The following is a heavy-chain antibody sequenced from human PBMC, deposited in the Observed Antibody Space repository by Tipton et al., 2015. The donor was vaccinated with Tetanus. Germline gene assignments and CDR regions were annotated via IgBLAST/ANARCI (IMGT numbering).Heavy chain of an antibody. Sequence: GSLRLSCAASGFTFSAFAMNWVRQAPGKGLEWVSYISSSGTYIYYADSVKGRFTISRDNAQNSLSLQLDRLRAEDTAIYYCTRDKPLVSVMHTDDFWGQGAPVTVSS. CDR2: ISSSGTYI. CDR3: TRDKPLVSVMHTDDF. J-gene: IGHJ4*02. V-gene: IGHV3-21*01. CDR1: GFTFSAFA. D-gene: IGHD2-21*02.